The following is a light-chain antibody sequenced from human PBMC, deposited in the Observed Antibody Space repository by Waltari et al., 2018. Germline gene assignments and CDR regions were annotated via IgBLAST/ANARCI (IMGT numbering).Light chain of an antibody. CDR1: SGHSSNI. CDR2: GNSDGSH. J-gene: IGLJ3*02. Sequence: QLVVTQSPSASASLGASVKLTCTLSSGHSSNIIAWLQQQPEKGPRYLMKGNSDGSHSRGGEIPDRFSGSSSGAERHLTISSREAEDEADYYCQTGGHGTWVFGGGTKLTVL. CDR3: QTGGHGTWV. V-gene: IGLV4-69*01.